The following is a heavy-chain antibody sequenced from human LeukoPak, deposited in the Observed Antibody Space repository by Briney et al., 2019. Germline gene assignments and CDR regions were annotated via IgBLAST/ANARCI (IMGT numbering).Heavy chain of an antibody. CDR1: GLSLSSSN. CDR2: ISAGSGTV. Sequence: GGSLRLSCAASGLSLSSSNMHWVRQAPGGGLEWLSYISAGSGTVFSADSVNGRFSISRDNARESLFLQMNSLRVDDTAVYYCTKDLGLRRMIWGRGTLVIVSS. J-gene: IGHJ2*01. CDR3: TKDLGLRRMI. V-gene: IGHV3-48*04.